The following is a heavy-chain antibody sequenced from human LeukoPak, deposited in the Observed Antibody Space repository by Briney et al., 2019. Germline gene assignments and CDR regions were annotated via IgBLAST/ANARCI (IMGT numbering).Heavy chain of an antibody. CDR3: ATGPLLRYFDWSGFVAFDI. CDR1: GYTLTELS. CDR2: FDPEDGET. V-gene: IGHV1-24*01. Sequence: ASVKVSCKVSGYTLTELSMHWVRQAPGKGLEWMGGFDPEDGETICAQKFQGRVTMTEDTSTDTAYMELSSLRSEDTAVYYCATGPLLRYFDWSGFVAFDIWGQGTMVTVSS. D-gene: IGHD3-9*01. J-gene: IGHJ3*02.